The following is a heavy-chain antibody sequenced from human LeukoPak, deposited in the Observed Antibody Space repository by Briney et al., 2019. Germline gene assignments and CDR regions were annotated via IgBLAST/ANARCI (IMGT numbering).Heavy chain of an antibody. Sequence: PGGSLRLSCAASGFTFSNAWMSWIRQPAGKGLEWIGRIYTSGSTNYNPSLKSRVTISVDTSKNQFSLKLCSVTAADTAVYYCARGPNYDILTGYWYYFDYWGQGTLVTVSS. CDR3: ARGPNYDILTGYWYYFDY. CDR1: GFTFSNAW. J-gene: IGHJ4*02. CDR2: IYTSGST. D-gene: IGHD3-9*01. V-gene: IGHV4-4*07.